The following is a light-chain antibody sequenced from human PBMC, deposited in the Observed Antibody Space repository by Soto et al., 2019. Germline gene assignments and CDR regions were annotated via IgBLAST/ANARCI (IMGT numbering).Light chain of an antibody. Sequence: QSVLTQPPSVSGAPGQRVTISCTGSSSNIGAGHDVHWYHQLPGTAPKLLIYGDISRPSGVPDRFSGSNSGTSASLAIAGLQAEDEAVYYCQSSDSTLSGSLFGGGTKLTVL. V-gene: IGLV1-40*01. CDR3: QSSDSTLSGSL. CDR1: SSNIGAGHD. J-gene: IGLJ2*01. CDR2: GDI.